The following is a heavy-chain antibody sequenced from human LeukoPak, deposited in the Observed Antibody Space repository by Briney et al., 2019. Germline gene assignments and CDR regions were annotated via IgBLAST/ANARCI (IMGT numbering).Heavy chain of an antibody. D-gene: IGHD7-27*01. CDR1: GDSIGSGTHY. Sequence: PSETLSLTCTVSGDSIGSGTHYWGRIRQPPGKGLEWIGSIYYSGSTYYTPSLKSRVTISVDTSKNQFSLKVSSVTAADTAVYYCARHLALGPYDYWGQGALVTVSS. CDR3: ARHLALGPYDY. J-gene: IGHJ4*02. V-gene: IGHV4-39*01. CDR2: IYYSGST.